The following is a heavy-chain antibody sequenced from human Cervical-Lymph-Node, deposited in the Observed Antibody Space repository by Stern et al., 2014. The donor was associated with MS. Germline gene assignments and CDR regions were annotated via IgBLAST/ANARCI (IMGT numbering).Heavy chain of an antibody. D-gene: IGHD2-15*01. CDR2: ISAYIGTS. Sequence: QVKLVETGAEVKKPGASVKVSCKASGYTFTSYGISWVRQAPGQGLEWMGWISAYIGTSIYAQKLQGRVTMTTDTPTSTSYMELSSLRSDDTAVYYCARGLLGSENAFDICGQGTMVTVSS. V-gene: IGHV1-18*01. J-gene: IGHJ3*02. CDR1: GYTFTSYG. CDR3: ARGLLGSENAFDI.